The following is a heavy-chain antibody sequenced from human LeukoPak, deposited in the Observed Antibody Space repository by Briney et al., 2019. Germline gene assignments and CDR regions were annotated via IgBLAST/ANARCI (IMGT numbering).Heavy chain of an antibody. CDR3: AKSLLTTATGTGRAFDI. J-gene: IGHJ3*02. CDR2: INTDGSST. D-gene: IGHD1-1*01. V-gene: IGHV3-74*01. Sequence: GSLRLSCAASGFTFSSYWMHWVRQAPGKGLVWVSRINTDGSSTSYADSVKGRFTISRDNAKNTLYLQMNSLRAEDTAVYYCAKSLLTTATGTGRAFDIWGQGTMVTVSS. CDR1: GFTFSSYW.